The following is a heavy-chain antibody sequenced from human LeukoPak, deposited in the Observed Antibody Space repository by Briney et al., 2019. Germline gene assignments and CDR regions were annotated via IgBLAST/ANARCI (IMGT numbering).Heavy chain of an antibody. V-gene: IGHV4-34*01. Sequence: SETLSLTCAVYGGSFSGYYWSWIRQPPGKGLEWIGEINHSGSTYYNPSLKSRVTISVDTSKNQFSLKLSSVTAADTAVYYCARHLSGYSLPYYFDYWGQGTLVTVSS. CDR1: GGSFSGYY. J-gene: IGHJ4*02. D-gene: IGHD3-22*01. CDR3: ARHLSGYSLPYYFDY. CDR2: INHSGST.